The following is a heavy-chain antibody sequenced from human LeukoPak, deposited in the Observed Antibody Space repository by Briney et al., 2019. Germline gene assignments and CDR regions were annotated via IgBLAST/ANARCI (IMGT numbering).Heavy chain of an antibody. Sequence: GGSLRLSCAASGFTFTSYSMNWVRQAPGKGLEWVSTISGGGGSTYYADSVKGRFTISRDNSKNTLYLQMNSLRAEDTAVHYCAKLGDVRFSSSWGQGTLVTVSS. D-gene: IGHD3-3*01. CDR3: AKLGDVRFSSS. CDR2: ISGGGGST. V-gene: IGHV3-23*01. CDR1: GFTFTSYS. J-gene: IGHJ5*02.